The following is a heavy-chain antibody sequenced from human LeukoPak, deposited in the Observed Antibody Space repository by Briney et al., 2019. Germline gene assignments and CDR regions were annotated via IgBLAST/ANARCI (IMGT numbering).Heavy chain of an antibody. CDR3: ARDHPTMVRGAPLYYFDY. Sequence: GGSLRLSCAASGFTFSNYWMSWVRQAPGKGLEWVANIKQDGSEKYYVDSVKGRFTISRDNAKNSLYLQMNSLRAEDTAVYYCARDHPTMVRGAPLYYFDYWGQGTLVTVSS. CDR2: IKQDGSEK. D-gene: IGHD3-10*01. V-gene: IGHV3-7*01. CDR1: GFTFSNYW. J-gene: IGHJ4*02.